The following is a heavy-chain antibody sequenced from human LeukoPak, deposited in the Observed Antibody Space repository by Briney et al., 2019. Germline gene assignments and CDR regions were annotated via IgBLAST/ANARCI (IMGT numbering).Heavy chain of an antibody. CDR1: GFTFSSYG. D-gene: IGHD3-3*01. CDR2: IRYDGNNK. J-gene: IGHJ4*02. CDR3: AKVGGGGITIFGEDY. V-gene: IGHV3-30*02. Sequence: GGSLRLSCAASGFTFSSYGMHWVRQAPGKGLEWVAFIRYDGNNKYYADSVKGRFTISRDNSKNTLYLQMNSLRAEDTAVYYCAKVGGGGITIFGEDYWGQGTLLTVSS.